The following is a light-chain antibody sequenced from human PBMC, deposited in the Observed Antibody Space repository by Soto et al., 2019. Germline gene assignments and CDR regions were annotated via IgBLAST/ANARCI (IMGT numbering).Light chain of an antibody. CDR2: EDN. J-gene: IGLJ3*02. Sequence: QSALTQPASVSGSPGQSITISCTETGSDVGPYNRVSWYQHHPGEAPKLIIYEDNKRPSGVSKRFSGSKSGNTASLTVSGLQVEDEADYYCCSYAGSTTWVFGGGTKLTVL. V-gene: IGLV2-23*01. CDR1: GSDVGPYNR. CDR3: CSYAGSTTWV.